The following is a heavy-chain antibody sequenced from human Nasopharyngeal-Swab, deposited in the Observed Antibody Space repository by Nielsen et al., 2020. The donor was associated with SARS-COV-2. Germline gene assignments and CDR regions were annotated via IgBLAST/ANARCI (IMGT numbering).Heavy chain of an antibody. Sequence: ASVKVSCKASGYTFTSYGISWVRQAPGQGLEWMGWISAYNGNTNYAQKLQGRVTMTTDTSTSTAYMELRSLRSDDTAVYYCARDRTAAGTGWFAPWGQGTLVTVSS. CDR2: ISAYNGNT. CDR1: GYTFTSYG. CDR3: ARDRTAAGTGWFAP. D-gene: IGHD6-13*01. V-gene: IGHV1-18*01. J-gene: IGHJ5*02.